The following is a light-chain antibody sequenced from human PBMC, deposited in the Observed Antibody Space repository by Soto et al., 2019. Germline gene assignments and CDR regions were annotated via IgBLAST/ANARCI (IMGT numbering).Light chain of an antibody. CDR2: DAS. CDR3: QQFNNYPIT. J-gene: IGKJ5*01. CDR1: QGISSA. Sequence: AIQLTQSPSSLSASVGDRVTITCRAGQGISSALAWYQQKPGKAPKVLIYDASNLESGVPSRFSGSGSGTDFTLTISSLQPEDFATYYCQQFNNYPITFGQGTRLEIK. V-gene: IGKV1D-13*01.